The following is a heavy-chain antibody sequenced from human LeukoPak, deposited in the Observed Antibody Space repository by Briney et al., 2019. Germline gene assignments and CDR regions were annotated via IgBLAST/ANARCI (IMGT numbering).Heavy chain of an antibody. CDR2: INPNSGGT. D-gene: IGHD6-6*01. CDR3: ARTWPSSSSGLDY. V-gene: IGHV1-2*02. J-gene: IGHJ4*02. Sequence: ASVKVSCKASGYTFTGYYMHWVRQAPGQGLEWMGWINPNSGGTNYAQKFQGRVTMTRDTSISTAYMELSRLRSDDTAVYYCARTWPSSSSGLDYWGQGTLVTVSP. CDR1: GYTFTGYY.